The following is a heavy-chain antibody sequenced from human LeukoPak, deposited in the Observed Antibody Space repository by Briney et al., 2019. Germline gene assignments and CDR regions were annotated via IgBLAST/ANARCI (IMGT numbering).Heavy chain of an antibody. CDR3: ARIKYDYVWGSYRYFMYRYYYYYMDV. J-gene: IGHJ6*03. Sequence: PGGSLRLSCAASGFTFSSYEMNWIRQPPGKGLEWIGEINHSGSTNYNPSLKSRVTISVDTSKNQFSLKLSSVTAADTAVYYCARIKYDYVWGSYRYFMYRYYYYYMDVWGKGTTVTVSS. D-gene: IGHD3-16*02. CDR2: INHSGST. V-gene: IGHV4-34*01. CDR1: GFTFSSYE.